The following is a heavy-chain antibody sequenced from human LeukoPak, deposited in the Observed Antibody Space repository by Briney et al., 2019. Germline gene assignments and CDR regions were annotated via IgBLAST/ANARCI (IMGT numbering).Heavy chain of an antibody. Sequence: KTSETLSLTCTVSGGSISSSSYYWDWIRQSPGKGLEWIGNIYSGGSTYYTPSLKSRVTTSVDTSKNQFSLKLSSVTAADTAVYYCARHYDYSGNSWDPFDYWGQGTLVIVSS. J-gene: IGHJ4*02. CDR3: ARHYDYSGNSWDPFDY. D-gene: IGHD5-12*01. V-gene: IGHV4-39*01. CDR2: IYSGGST. CDR1: GGSISSSSYY.